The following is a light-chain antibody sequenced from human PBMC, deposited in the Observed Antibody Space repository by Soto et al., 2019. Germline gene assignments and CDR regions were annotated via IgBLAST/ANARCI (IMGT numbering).Light chain of an antibody. Sequence: EVVLTQSPATLSLSPGARATLSCRASQNVRTFLDWYQQKPGQAPRLLIYGASNRATGIPARFSGSGSGTDFTLSISSLEPEDFAVYYCQQHSHWPPWTFGQGTRVE. CDR3: QQHSHWPPWT. CDR1: QNVRTF. V-gene: IGKV3-11*01. CDR2: GAS. J-gene: IGKJ1*01.